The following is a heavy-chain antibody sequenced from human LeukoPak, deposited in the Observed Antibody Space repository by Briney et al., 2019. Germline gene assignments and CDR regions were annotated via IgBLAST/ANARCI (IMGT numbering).Heavy chain of an antibody. V-gene: IGHV4-4*07. D-gene: IGHD7-27*01. CDR2: IYTSGGT. CDR1: GGSISNYY. J-gene: IGHJ4*02. CDR3: ASRKLGNDY. Sequence: PSETLSLTCTVSGGSISNYYWSWIRQPAGKGLEWIGRIYTSGGTNYNPSLKSRVTISADTSQNQFSLKLSSVTAADTAVYYCASRKLGNDYWGQGTLVTVSS.